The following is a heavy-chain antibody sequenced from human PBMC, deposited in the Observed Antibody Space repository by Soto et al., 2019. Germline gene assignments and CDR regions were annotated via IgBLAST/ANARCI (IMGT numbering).Heavy chain of an antibody. V-gene: IGHV4-4*02. CDR1: GESISSRNW. J-gene: IGHJ6*02. CDR3: ARENDFWRGPNGLDV. D-gene: IGHD3-3*01. CDR2: IYHSGNT. Sequence: SETLSLTCAVSGESISSRNWWSWVRQPPGKGLEWIGEIYHSGNTKYNPSLKSRVTISVDKSKNQFSLKLNSVTAADTAVYYCARENDFWRGPNGLDVWGQGTTVTVSS.